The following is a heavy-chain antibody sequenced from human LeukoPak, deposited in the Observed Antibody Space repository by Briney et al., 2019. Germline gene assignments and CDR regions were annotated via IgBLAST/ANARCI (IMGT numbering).Heavy chain of an antibody. J-gene: IGHJ6*02. CDR1: GGTFSSYA. CDR2: IIPIFGTA. CDR3: ARGAVAYYYYGMDV. V-gene: IGHV1-69*13. D-gene: IGHD4-23*01. Sequence: ALVKVSCKASGGTFSSYAISWVRQAPGQGLEWMGGIIPIFGTANYAQKFQGRVTITADESTSTAYMELSSLRSEDTAVYYCARGAVAYYYYGMDVWGQGTTVTVSS.